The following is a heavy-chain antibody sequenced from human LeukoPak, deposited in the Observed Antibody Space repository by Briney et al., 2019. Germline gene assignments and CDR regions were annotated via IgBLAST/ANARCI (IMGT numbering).Heavy chain of an antibody. D-gene: IGHD2-15*01. Sequence: GGSLGLSCAASGFTLTSYGMHWVRQAPGKGLEWVAVISYEKNEEFYADSVKGRSTISRDSSKNTLYLQMNSLRPEDTAVYYCVKGRSGSSYSPSDSWGQGTLVTVSS. CDR2: ISYEKNEE. CDR3: VKGRSGSSYSPSDS. J-gene: IGHJ4*02. CDR1: GFTLTSYG. V-gene: IGHV3-30*18.